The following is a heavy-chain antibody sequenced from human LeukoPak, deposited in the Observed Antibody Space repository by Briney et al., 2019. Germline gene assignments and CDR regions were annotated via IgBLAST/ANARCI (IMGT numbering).Heavy chain of an antibody. V-gene: IGHV4-61*08. CDR1: GGSISSGGYY. Sequence: SETLSLTCTVSGGSISSGGYYWSWIRQHPGKGLEWIGYIYTSGSTNYNPSLKSRVTVSVDTSKNQFSLKLSSVTAADTAVYYCARAAGRYCSGGSCYPFDYWGQGTLVTVSS. J-gene: IGHJ4*02. CDR2: IYTSGST. CDR3: ARAAGRYCSGGSCYPFDY. D-gene: IGHD2-15*01.